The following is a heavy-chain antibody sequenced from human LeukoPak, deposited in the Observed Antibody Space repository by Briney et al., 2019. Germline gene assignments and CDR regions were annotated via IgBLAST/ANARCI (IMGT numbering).Heavy chain of an antibody. CDR3: ARGSSGYFDY. Sequence: GGSLRLSCAASGFSFSNFWMRWVRQAPGKGPEWVANIRPDGSGTDYVDSVKGRFTISRDNAKNSLYLQMNSLRAGDTAVYYCARGSSGYFDYWGQGALVTVSS. V-gene: IGHV3-7*01. CDR1: GFSFSNFW. J-gene: IGHJ4*02. CDR2: IRPDGSGT. D-gene: IGHD3-22*01.